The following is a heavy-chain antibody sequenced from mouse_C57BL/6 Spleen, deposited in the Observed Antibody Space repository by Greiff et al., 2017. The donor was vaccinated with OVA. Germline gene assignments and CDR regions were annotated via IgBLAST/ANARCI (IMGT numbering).Heavy chain of an antibody. CDR2: INPYNGGT. J-gene: IGHJ2*01. V-gene: IGHV1-19*01. CDR1: GYTFTDYY. D-gene: IGHD2-5*01. CDR3: ARGYSNYYFDH. Sequence: VQLKQSGPVLVKPGASVKMSCKASGYTFTDYYMNWVKQSHGKSLEWIGVINPYNGGTSYNQKFKGKATLTVDKSSSTAYMELNSLTSEDSAVYYCARGYSNYYFDHWGQGTTLTVSS.